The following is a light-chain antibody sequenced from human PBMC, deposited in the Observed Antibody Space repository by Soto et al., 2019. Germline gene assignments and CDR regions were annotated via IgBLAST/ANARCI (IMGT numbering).Light chain of an antibody. CDR3: QHYNSYSEA. Sequence: DIQMTQSPSTLSASVVDIVNIAFRASQTISTWLAWYQQTPGRAPKLLIYKASTLKSGVPSRFSGSGSGTEFTLTISSLQPDDFATYYCQHYNSYSEACGQGTKGAI. CDR1: QTISTW. V-gene: IGKV1-5*03. J-gene: IGKJ1*01. CDR2: KAS.